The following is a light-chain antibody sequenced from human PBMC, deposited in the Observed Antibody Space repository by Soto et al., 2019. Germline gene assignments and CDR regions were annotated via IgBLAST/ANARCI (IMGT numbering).Light chain of an antibody. Sequence: RSCSASQSVSSSYLAWYQQKPGQAPRLLIYGASSRATGIPDRFSGSGSGTDFTLTISRLEPEDFAVYYCQQYDSLLPRTFGQGTNVDIK. CDR3: QQYDSLLPRT. J-gene: IGKJ1*01. CDR1: QSVSSSY. CDR2: GAS. V-gene: IGKV3-20*01.